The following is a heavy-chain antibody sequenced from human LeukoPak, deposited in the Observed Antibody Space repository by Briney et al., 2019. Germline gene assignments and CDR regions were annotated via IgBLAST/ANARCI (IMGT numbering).Heavy chain of an antibody. CDR3: ARDGLNDAFDI. V-gene: IGHV4-59*01. CDR2: IYYSGST. CDR1: GGSISSYY. J-gene: IGHJ3*02. Sequence: PSETLSLTCTVSGGSISSYYWSWIRQPPGKGLEWIGCIYYSGSTNYNPSLKSRVTISVDTSKNQFSLKLSSVTAADTAVYYCARDGLNDAFDIWGQGTMVTVSS.